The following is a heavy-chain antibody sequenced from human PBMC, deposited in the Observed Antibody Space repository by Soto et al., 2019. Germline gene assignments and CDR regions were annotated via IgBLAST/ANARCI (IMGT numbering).Heavy chain of an antibody. CDR2: ISGYNGDT. V-gene: IGHV1-18*04. CDR1: GYTFTSYG. CDR3: ARAPQTVAGAGIWY. J-gene: IGHJ4*02. D-gene: IGHD6-13*01. Sequence: GASVKVSCKASGYTFTSYGISCVRQATGQGLEWMGWISGYNGDTNYAQKLQGRVTMTTDTSTNTAYMELRSLRSDDTAVYYCARAPQTVAGAGIWYWGQGTLVTVSS.